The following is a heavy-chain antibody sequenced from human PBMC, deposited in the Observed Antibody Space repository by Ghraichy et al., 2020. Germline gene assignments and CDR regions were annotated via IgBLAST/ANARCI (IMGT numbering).Heavy chain of an antibody. J-gene: IGHJ4*02. CDR3: ALSHDYVWGSYRYFDY. Sequence: GGSLRLSCAASGFTFSSYAMSWVRQAPGKGLEWVSAISGSGGSTYYADSVKGRFTISRDNSKNTLYLQMNSLRAEDTAVYYCALSHDYVWGSYRYFDYWGQGTLVTVSS. D-gene: IGHD3-16*02. V-gene: IGHV3-23*01. CDR2: ISGSGGST. CDR1: GFTFSSYA.